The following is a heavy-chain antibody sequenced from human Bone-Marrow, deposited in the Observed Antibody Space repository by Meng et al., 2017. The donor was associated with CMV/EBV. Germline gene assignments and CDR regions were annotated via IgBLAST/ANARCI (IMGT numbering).Heavy chain of an antibody. V-gene: IGHV4-61*01. CDR1: GAFVNSDSHY. Sequence: SETLSLTCTVSGAFVNSDSHYWNWIRQPPGRGLQWIGYIYYSGSTDYNPSLKNRVSMSLDTSKNQFSLKLSSVTAADTAVYYCARHVPFSAAPIDYWGQGTLVTVSS. CDR3: ARHVPFSAAPIDY. CDR2: IYYSGST. D-gene: IGHD6-13*01. J-gene: IGHJ4*02.